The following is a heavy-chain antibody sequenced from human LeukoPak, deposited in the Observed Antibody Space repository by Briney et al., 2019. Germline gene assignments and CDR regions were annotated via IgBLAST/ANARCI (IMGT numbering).Heavy chain of an antibody. V-gene: IGHV3-20*01. CDR1: GFTFSSYS. J-gene: IGHJ6*02. D-gene: IGHD1-1*01. CDR3: ARTTDYYYGMDV. Sequence: GGSLRLSCAASGFTFSSYSMNWVRQAPGKGLEWVSGINWNGGSTGYADSVKGRFTISRDNAKNSLYLQMNRLRAEDTALYHCARTTDYYYGMDVWGQGTTVTVSS. CDR2: INWNGGST.